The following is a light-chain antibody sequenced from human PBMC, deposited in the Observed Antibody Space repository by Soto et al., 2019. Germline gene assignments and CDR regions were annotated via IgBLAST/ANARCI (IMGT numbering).Light chain of an antibody. CDR2: DVS. CDR1: SSDVGGYNY. CDR3: CSYAGSYLPV. J-gene: IGLJ2*01. Sequence: QSALTQPRSVSGSPGQSVTISCTGTSSDVGGYNYVSWYQQHPGKAPKLMIYDVSKRPSGVPDRFSGSKSGNTASLTISGLQAEDEADYYCCSYAGSYLPVFSGGTKLTVL. V-gene: IGLV2-11*01.